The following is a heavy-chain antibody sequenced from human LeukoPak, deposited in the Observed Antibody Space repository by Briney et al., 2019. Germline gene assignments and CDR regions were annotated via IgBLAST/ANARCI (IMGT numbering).Heavy chain of an antibody. CDR3: ARDSSGYYDFDY. Sequence: PGGSLRLSCAASGFTFSRYSMKWVRPAPGKGLGWVSSISSSRSYIYYADSVKGRVTISRDNAKNSLYLQMNSLRAEDTAVYYCARDSSGYYDFDYWGQGTLVTVSS. V-gene: IGHV3-21*01. CDR1: GFTFSRYS. CDR2: ISSSRSYI. J-gene: IGHJ4*02. D-gene: IGHD3-22*01.